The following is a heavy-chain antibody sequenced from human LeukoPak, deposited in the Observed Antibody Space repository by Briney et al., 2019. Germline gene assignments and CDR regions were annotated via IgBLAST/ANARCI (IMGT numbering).Heavy chain of an antibody. V-gene: IGHV3-23*01. D-gene: IGHD5-24*01. CDR1: GFTFSSYA. Sequence: GGSLRLSCAASGFTFSSYAMSWVRQAPGKGLEWVSAISGSGGSTYYADSVKGRFTISRDNYKNTLYLQMNSLRAEDTTVYYCAKGLGGDGYPHYYYGIDVWGQETTVTVSS. CDR3: AKGLGGDGYPHYYYGIDV. CDR2: ISGSGGST. J-gene: IGHJ6*02.